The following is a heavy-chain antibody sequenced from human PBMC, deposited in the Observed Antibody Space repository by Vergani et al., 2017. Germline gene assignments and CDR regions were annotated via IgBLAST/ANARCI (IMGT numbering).Heavy chain of an antibody. J-gene: IGHJ5*02. CDR2: IYYSGST. Sequence: LQLQESGPGLLNPSATLSLTGRVSGAPIRSSNYYWGWIRQPPGKGLEWIASIYYSGSTYYNPSLKSRVTISVDTSKNKFSLKLSSVTAADTAVYFCARHSTVEWLVKLGWIDPWGQGILVTVSS. CDR3: ARHSTVEWLVKLGWIDP. V-gene: IGHV4-39*01. D-gene: IGHD6-19*01. CDR1: GAPIRSSNYY.